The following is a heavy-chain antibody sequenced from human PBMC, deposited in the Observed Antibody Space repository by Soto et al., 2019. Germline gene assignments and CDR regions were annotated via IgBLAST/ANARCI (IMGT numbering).Heavy chain of an antibody. V-gene: IGHV3-33*01. D-gene: IGHD2-21*02. Sequence: QVQLVESGGGVVQPGRSLRLSCAASGFTFSSYGMHWVRQAPGKGLEWVAVIWYDGSNKYYADSVKGRFTISRDNSKNTLYLQRNSLSAEDTAVYYCARGRGVVVTAIFDYWGQGTLVTVSS. CDR2: IWYDGSNK. CDR3: ARGRGVVVTAIFDY. CDR1: GFTFSSYG. J-gene: IGHJ4*02.